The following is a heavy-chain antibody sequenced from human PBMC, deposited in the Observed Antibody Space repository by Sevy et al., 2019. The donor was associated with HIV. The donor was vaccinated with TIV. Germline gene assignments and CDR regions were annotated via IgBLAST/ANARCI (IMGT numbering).Heavy chain of an antibody. CDR2: IQYDGSNK. Sequence: GGSLRLSCAASGSSFSSYGMHWVRQAPGKGLEWMSYIQYDGSNKDYGDSVKGRFTISRDNSKNTLYLQMNSLRVEDTDVFYCVKEGGGEGGDHWGQGTLVTVSS. J-gene: IGHJ4*02. CDR1: GSSFSSYG. CDR3: VKEGGGEGGDH. D-gene: IGHD2-21*01. V-gene: IGHV3-30*02.